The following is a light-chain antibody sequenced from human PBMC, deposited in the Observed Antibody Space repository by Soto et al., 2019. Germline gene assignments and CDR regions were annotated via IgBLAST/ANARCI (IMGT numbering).Light chain of an antibody. V-gene: IGLV2-14*01. Sequence: QSALTQPASVSGSPGQSITISCTGSNSDIGAYDYVSWYQQHPGKPPTLLIYEVTFRSSGVPNRFSGSKSGNTATLTISGLLTEDEADYYCGSYASATLIFGGGTKLTVL. J-gene: IGLJ2*01. CDR2: EVT. CDR3: GSYASATLI. CDR1: NSDIGAYDY.